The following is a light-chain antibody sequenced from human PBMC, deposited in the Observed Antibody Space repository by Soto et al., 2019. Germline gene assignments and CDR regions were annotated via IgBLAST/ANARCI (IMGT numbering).Light chain of an antibody. V-gene: IGKV3-20*01. Sequence: EVVLTQSPGTLSLSPGERATLSCRASQSVSATYIAWYQQKSGQAPSLLLYGSSSRATGVAARFSSSGSGTEFTLTIDRLEPEDFATYYCQQYGSSPRAFGQGTKVDIK. J-gene: IGKJ1*01. CDR1: QSVSATY. CDR3: QQYGSSPRA. CDR2: GSS.